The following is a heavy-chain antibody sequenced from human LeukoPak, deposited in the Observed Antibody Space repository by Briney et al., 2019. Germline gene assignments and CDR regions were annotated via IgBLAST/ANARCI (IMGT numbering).Heavy chain of an antibody. J-gene: IGHJ5*02. CDR3: ARDLVPTNEETNWFDP. CDR2: IIPIFGTA. CDR1: GGTFSSYA. Sequence: ASVKVSCKASGGTFSSYAISWVRQAPGQGLEWMGGIIPIFGTANYAQKFQGRVTVTADESTSTAYMELSSLRSEDTAVYYCARDLVPTNEETNWFDPWGQGTLVTVSS. D-gene: IGHD2-8*01. V-gene: IGHV1-69*13.